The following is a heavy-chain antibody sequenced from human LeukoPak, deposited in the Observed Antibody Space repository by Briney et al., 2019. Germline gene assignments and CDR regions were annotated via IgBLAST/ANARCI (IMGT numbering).Heavy chain of an antibody. CDR3: ARGQEVVAENYFDY. CDR2: IYPSGTT. D-gene: IGHD5-12*01. CDR1: GGSIRSGSYH. J-gene: IGHJ4*02. Sequence: SQTLSLTCTVSGGSIRSGSYHWSWIRQPAGKGLEWIGRIYPSGTTNYNPSLKSRVTISIDTSKNHFSLKLSPVTAADTAVYYCARGQEVVAENYFDYWGQGTLVTVSS. V-gene: IGHV4-61*02.